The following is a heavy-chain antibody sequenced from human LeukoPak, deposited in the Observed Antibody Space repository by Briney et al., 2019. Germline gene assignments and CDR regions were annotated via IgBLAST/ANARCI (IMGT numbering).Heavy chain of an antibody. V-gene: IGHV3-23*01. Sequence: GRSLRLSCAASGFTFNSYAMSWVRQAPGKGLEWVSAISGSGGSTYYADSVKGRFTISRDNSKNTLYLQMNSLRAEDTAVYYCAKDLEGATGFDYWGQGTLVTVSS. CDR2: ISGSGGST. J-gene: IGHJ4*02. CDR1: GFTFNSYA. D-gene: IGHD1-26*01. CDR3: AKDLEGATGFDY.